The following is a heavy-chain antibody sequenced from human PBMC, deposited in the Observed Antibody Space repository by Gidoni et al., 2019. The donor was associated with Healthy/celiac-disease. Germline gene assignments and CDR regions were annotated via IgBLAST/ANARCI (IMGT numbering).Heavy chain of an antibody. CDR2: TRNKANSYTT. CDR3: ARLNRFWSGYYTDNWFDP. V-gene: IGHV3-72*01. D-gene: IGHD3-3*01. Sequence: EVQLVESGGGLVQPGGSLRLSCAASGFTFSDHYMDWVRQAPGKGLEGVGRTRNKANSYTTEYAASVKGRFTISRDDSKNSLYLQMNSLKTEDTAVYYCARLNRFWSGYYTDNWFDPWGQGTLVTVSS. J-gene: IGHJ5*02. CDR1: GFTFSDHY.